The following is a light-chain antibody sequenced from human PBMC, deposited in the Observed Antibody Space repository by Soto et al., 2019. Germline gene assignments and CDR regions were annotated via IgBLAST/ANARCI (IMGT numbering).Light chain of an antibody. CDR1: QSVSSY. CDR3: QQHSNWLYT. V-gene: IGKV3-11*01. CDR2: DAS. J-gene: IGKJ2*01. Sequence: EIVLTQSPATLSLSPGERATLSCRASQSVSSYLAWYQQKPGQAPRLLIYDASTRATGIPDRFSGSGSGTDFTLTISSLEPEDFAVYYCQQHSNWLYTFGQGTKLEIK.